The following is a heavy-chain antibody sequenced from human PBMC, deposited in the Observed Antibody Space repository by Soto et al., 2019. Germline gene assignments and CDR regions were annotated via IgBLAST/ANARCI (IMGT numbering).Heavy chain of an antibody. V-gene: IGHV4-31*03. CDR2: IFYSGST. CDR1: GVSLTSGTYY. CDR3: ASTEDFFDY. Sequence: SETLSLTCSVSGVSLTSGTYYWSWIRQHPGKGLEWIGYIFYSGSTDYNPSLKSRVNISVDTSKDQFSLKLSSVTAADTAVYYCASTEDFFDYWGQGTQVTVSS. J-gene: IGHJ4*02.